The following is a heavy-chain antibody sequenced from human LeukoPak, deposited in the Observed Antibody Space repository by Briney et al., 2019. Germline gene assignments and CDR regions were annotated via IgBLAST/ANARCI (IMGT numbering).Heavy chain of an antibody. CDR3: ARDTREQQLVL. J-gene: IGHJ4*02. D-gene: IGHD6-13*01. Sequence: SETLSLTSTVSGGSISSGGYYWSWIRQHPGKGLEWIGYIYYSGSTYYNPSLKSRVTISVDTSKNQFSLKLSSVTAADTAVYYCARDTREQQLVLWGQGTLVTVSS. CDR1: GGSISSGGYY. CDR2: IYYSGST. V-gene: IGHV4-31*03.